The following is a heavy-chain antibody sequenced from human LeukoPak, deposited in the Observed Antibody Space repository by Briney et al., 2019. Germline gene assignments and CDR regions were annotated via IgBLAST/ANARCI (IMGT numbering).Heavy chain of an antibody. J-gene: IGHJ6*02. CDR3: ARDAGRGPYYYYYGMDV. CDR1: GGTFSSYA. Sequence: GASVKVSCKASGGTFSSYAISWVRQAPGQGLEWMGGIIPIFGTANYAQKLQGRVTITADESTSTAYMELSSLRSEDTAMYYCARDAGRGPYYYYYGMDVWGQGTTVTVSS. V-gene: IGHV1-69*13. CDR2: IIPIFGTA. D-gene: IGHD2-15*01.